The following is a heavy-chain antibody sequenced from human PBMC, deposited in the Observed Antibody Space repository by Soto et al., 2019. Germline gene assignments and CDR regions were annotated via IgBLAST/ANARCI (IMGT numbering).Heavy chain of an antibody. V-gene: IGHV4-59*01. D-gene: IGHD4-4*01. CDR2: IHYSGSA. CDR1: GGSISRYY. CDR3: ARGGRSNSRHPAFYYFDY. Sequence: SETLSLTCTVSGGSISRYYWSWVRQPPGKGLEWIGSIHYSGSAANNPSLKSRVTMLVDTSKNQLSLRLTSVTAADTAVYYCARGGRSNSRHPAFYYFDYWGQGTLVTVSS. J-gene: IGHJ4*02.